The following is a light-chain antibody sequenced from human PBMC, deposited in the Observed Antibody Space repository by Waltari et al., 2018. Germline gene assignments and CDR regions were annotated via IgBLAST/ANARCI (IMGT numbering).Light chain of an antibody. Sequence: ETVSTQPPGSLSPSPGERATLPCRASQSVSRALAWYQPKPGQAPRLLIFGASNGATGIPDRFSGSGSETDFSLTICILDPEDFAVYYCQHYVRLPATFGRGTKVEIK. J-gene: IGKJ1*01. CDR1: QSVSRA. CDR3: QHYVRLPAT. V-gene: IGKV3-20*01. CDR2: GAS.